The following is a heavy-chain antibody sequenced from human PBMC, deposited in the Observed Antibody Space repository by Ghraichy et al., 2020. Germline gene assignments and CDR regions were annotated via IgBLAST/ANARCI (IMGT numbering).Heavy chain of an antibody. Sequence: TLSLTCAISGDSVSNDNVAWNWIRLSPSRGLEWLGRTYFRSQWNYDYALSVKGRLTIEPDTSKNQFSLQLKSVTPEDTALYYCARDSADSWSLWYFDVWGRGTLVTVSS. J-gene: IGHJ2*01. CDR3: ARDSADSWSLWYFDV. D-gene: IGHD6-13*01. CDR2: TYFRSQWNY. CDR1: GDSVSNDNVA. V-gene: IGHV6-1*01.